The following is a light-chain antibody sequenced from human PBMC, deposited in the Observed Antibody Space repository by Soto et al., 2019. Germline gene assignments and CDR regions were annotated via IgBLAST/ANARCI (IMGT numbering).Light chain of an antibody. V-gene: IGLV2-14*01. CDR1: SSDVGGYNY. CDR2: EVS. J-gene: IGLJ1*01. Sequence: QSALTQPASVSGSPGQSITISCTGTSSDVGGYNYVSWYQQHPGKAPKLMIYEVSNRPSGVSNRFSGSKSGNTASLTISGLQAEDEDDYYCISYTRSSIDYVFGTGTKLTVL. CDR3: ISYTRSSIDYV.